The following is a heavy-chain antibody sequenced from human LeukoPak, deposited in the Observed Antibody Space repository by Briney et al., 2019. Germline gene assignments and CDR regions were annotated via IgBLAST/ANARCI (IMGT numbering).Heavy chain of an antibody. CDR1: GGSISSYY. CDR3: ARLDPYYGDYAAFDI. V-gene: IGHV4-59*08. CDR2: IYYSGST. Sequence: PSETLSPTCTVSGGSISSYYWSWIRQPPGKGLEWIGYIYYSGSTNYNPSLKSRVTISVDTSKNQFSLKLSSVTAADTAVYYCARLDPYYGDYAAFDIWGQGTMVTVSS. D-gene: IGHD4-17*01. J-gene: IGHJ3*02.